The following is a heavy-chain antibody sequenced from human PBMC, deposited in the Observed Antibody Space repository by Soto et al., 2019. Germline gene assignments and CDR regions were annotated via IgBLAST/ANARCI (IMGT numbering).Heavy chain of an antibody. J-gene: IGHJ5*02. CDR1: GGTFSSYT. Sequence: GASVKVSCTASGGTFSSYTISWVRQAPGQGLEWMGRIIPILGIANYAQKFQGRVTITADKSTSTAYMELSSLRSEDTAVYYCARAPEYYDILTGSNWFDPWGQGTLVTVSS. V-gene: IGHV1-69*02. CDR3: ARAPEYYDILTGSNWFDP. CDR2: IIPILGIA. D-gene: IGHD3-9*01.